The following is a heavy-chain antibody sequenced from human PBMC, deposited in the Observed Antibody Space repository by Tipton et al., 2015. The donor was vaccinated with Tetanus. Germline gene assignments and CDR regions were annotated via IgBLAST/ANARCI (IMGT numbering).Heavy chain of an antibody. D-gene: IGHD1-26*01. Sequence: TLSLTCTLSGGSINPYYWSWIRQPPGKGLEWIGYIYYSGSTYYNPSLKGRVTISVDTSTTQFSLRLNSVTAADTAIYYCARDHRLSASYAGWFDPWGQGTLVTVSS. V-gene: IGHV4-59*01. J-gene: IGHJ5*02. CDR1: GGSINPYY. CDR2: IYYSGST. CDR3: ARDHRLSASYAGWFDP.